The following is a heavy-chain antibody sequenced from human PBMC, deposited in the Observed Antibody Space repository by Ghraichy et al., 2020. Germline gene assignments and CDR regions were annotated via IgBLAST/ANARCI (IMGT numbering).Heavy chain of an antibody. Sequence: GGSLRLSCAASGFTFSSYSMNWVRQAPGKGLEWVSYISSSSSTIYYADSVKGRFTISRDNAKNSLYLQMNSLRDEDTAVYYCAREFYDILTGPDWAFDIWGQGTMVTVSS. CDR1: GFTFSSYS. CDR3: AREFYDILTGPDWAFDI. CDR2: ISSSSSTI. V-gene: IGHV3-48*02. J-gene: IGHJ3*02. D-gene: IGHD3-9*01.